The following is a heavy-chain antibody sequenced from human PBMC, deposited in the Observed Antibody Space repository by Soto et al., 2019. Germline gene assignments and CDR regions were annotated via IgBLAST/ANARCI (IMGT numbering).Heavy chain of an antibody. V-gene: IGHV3-53*01. J-gene: IGHJ6*02. CDR1: GFTVSYNY. Sequence: GGSLRLSCAVSGFTVSYNYMNWVRQAPGKGLEWVSVIYRGGDTFYADSVKGRFTISRDNSKNTLYLQMNSLRAEDTAVYYCANRPNYYYGMDVWGQGTTVTVSS. CDR2: IYRGGDT. CDR3: ANRPNYYYGMDV.